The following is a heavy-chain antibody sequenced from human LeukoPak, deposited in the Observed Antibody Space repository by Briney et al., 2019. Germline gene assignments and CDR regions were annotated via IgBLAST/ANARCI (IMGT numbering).Heavy chain of an antibody. D-gene: IGHD5-12*01. J-gene: IGHJ4*02. V-gene: IGHV4-59*08. Sequence: SETLSLTCTVSGGSISSYYWSWIRQPPGKGLEWIGYIYYSGSTNYNPSLKSRVTISVDTSKNQFSLKLSSVTAADTAVYYCARIDIVATIDYWGQGTLVTVSS. CDR2: IYYSGST. CDR1: GGSISSYY. CDR3: ARIDIVATIDY.